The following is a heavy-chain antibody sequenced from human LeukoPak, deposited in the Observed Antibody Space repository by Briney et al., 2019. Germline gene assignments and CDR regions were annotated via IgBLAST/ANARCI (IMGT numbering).Heavy chain of an antibody. CDR1: GVTISSSY. J-gene: IGHJ4*02. CDR3: ARGATAWVHFDS. Sequence: SETLCLTCTASGVTISSSYWIWIRQPPGKGLEWIGYIYNSGSTSYNPSLKSRVTISLDTYKKQFSQRLSSVPGADAAVYYCARGATAWVHFDSWGQGTLGNGSS. V-gene: IGHV4-59*01. CDR2: IYNSGST. D-gene: IGHD1-26*01.